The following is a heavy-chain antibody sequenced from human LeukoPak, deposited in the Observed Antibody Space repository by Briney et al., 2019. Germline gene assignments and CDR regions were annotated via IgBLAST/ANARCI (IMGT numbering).Heavy chain of an antibody. CDR2: INAGNGNT. V-gene: IGHV1-3*01. D-gene: IGHD1-26*01. CDR1: GYTFTSYA. J-gene: IGHJ4*02. Sequence: ASVKVSCKASGYTFTSYAMHWVRQAPGQRLEWMGWINAGNGNTKYSQKFQGRVTITRDTSASTAYMELSSLRSEDTAVYYCARDLGGEEWEPSDYWGQGTLVTVSS. CDR3: ARDLGGEEWEPSDY.